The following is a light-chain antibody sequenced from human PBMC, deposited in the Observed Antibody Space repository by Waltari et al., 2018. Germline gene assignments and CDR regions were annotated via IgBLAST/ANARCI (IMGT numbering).Light chain of an antibody. CDR1: QTINSNY. CDR2: GAS. CDR3: QDYGSSPRT. Sequence: EIVLTQSPGTLSLSPGERATLSCRASQTINSNYLGWFQQKPGQTPRLVIFGASSRATGIPDRFSGSGSGTDCTLTISRLEPEDFAVYYCQDYGSSPRTFGQGTKVEIK. J-gene: IGKJ1*01. V-gene: IGKV3-20*01.